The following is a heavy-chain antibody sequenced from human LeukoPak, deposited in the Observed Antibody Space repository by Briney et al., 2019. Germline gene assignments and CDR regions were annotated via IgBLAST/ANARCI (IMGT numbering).Heavy chain of an antibody. CDR1: GGSLSNNNYY. CDR3: ATWRTAKAGFDY. Sequence: SETLSLTCTVSGGSLSNNNYYWAWIRQPPGKGLECIGSIYYSGSPYYNPSLKSRVTISVDTSKNQFSLRLSSVTAADTAVYYCATWRTAKAGFDYWGQGTLVTVSS. J-gene: IGHJ4*02. CDR2: IYYSGSP. D-gene: IGHD6-19*01. V-gene: IGHV4-39*01.